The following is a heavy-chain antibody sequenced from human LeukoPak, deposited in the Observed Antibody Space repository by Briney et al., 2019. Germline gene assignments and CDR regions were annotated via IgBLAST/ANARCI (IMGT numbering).Heavy chain of an antibody. J-gene: IGHJ4*02. CDR2: IYYSGST. CDR3: ARRKYGDYPDY. D-gene: IGHD4-17*01. V-gene: IGHV4-59*01. CDR1: GSSISSYD. Sequence: PWETLSLTCTVSGSSISSYDWSWIRQPPGEGLEWIGYIYYSGSTNYNPSLKSRVTISVDTSKNQFSLRLSSVTAADTAVYYCARRKYGDYPDYWGQGTLVTVSS.